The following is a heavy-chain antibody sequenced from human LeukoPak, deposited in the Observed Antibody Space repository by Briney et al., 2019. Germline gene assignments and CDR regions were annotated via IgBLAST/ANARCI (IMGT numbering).Heavy chain of an antibody. J-gene: IGHJ4*02. CDR1: GGTFSSYA. V-gene: IGHV1-69*13. CDR3: ARRDDGNYVYDY. CDR2: IIPIFGTA. Sequence: PEASVKVSCKASGGTFSSYAISWVRQAPGQGLEWMGGIIPIFGTANYAQKFQGRVTITADESTSTAYMELSSLRSEDTAVYYCARRDDGNYVYDYWGQGTLVTVSS. D-gene: IGHD4-17*01.